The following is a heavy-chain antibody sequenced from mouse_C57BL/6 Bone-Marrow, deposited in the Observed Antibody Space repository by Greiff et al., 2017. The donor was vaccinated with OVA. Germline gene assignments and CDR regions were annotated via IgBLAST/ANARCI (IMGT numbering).Heavy chain of an antibody. V-gene: IGHV1-63*01. Sequence: VQLQQSGAELVRPGTSVKMSCKASGYTFTNYWIGWAKQRPGHGLEWIGDIYPGGGYTNYNEKFKGKATLTADKSSSTAYMQFSSLTSEDSAIYYCARSDGSSYGWFAYWGQGTLVTVSA. CDR2: IYPGGGYT. D-gene: IGHD1-1*01. J-gene: IGHJ3*01. CDR1: GYTFTNYW. CDR3: ARSDGSSYGWFAY.